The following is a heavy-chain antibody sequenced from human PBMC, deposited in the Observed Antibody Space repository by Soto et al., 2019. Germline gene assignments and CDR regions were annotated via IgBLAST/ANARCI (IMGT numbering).Heavy chain of an antibody. V-gene: IGHV3-30*03. D-gene: IGHD3-16*02. CDR3: ARDYDYVWGSYRGIDY. J-gene: IGHJ4*02. Sequence: GGSLRLSCAASGFTFSSYGMHWVRQAPGKGLEWVAVISYDGSNKYYADSVKGRFTISRDNSKNTLYLQMNSLRAEDTAVYYCARDYDYVWGSYRGIDYWGQGTLVTVSS. CDR1: GFTFSSYG. CDR2: ISYDGSNK.